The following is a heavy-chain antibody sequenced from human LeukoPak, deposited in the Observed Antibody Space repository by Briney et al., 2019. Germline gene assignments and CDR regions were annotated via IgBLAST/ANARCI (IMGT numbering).Heavy chain of an antibody. D-gene: IGHD1-26*01. CDR2: IHYDGSNK. J-gene: IGHJ4*02. CDR1: GFTFSTYG. V-gene: IGHV3-30*02. CDR3: ARENSGSYYQFDC. Sequence: GGSLRLSCAASGFTFSTYGMHWVRQAPGKGLEWVTFIHYDGSNKYYADSVKGRFTISRDNSKNTLYLQMNSLRAEDTAVYYCARENSGSYYQFDCWGQGTLVTVSS.